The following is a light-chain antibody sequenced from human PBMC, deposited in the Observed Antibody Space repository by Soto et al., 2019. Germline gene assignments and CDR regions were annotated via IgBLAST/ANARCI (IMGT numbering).Light chain of an antibody. CDR1: RSNIGNNY. Sequence: QSVLTQPPSVSAAPGQKVTISCSGSRSNIGNNYVSWYQQLPGTAPKLLIYDNNKRPSGIPDRCSGSKSGTSATLGITGLQTGDEADYYCGTWDSSLSAVVFGTGTKLTVL. CDR3: GTWDSSLSAVV. V-gene: IGLV1-51*01. CDR2: DNN. J-gene: IGLJ1*01.